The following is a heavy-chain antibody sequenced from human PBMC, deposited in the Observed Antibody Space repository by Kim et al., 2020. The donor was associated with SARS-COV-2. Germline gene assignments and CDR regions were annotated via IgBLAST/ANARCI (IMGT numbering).Heavy chain of an antibody. J-gene: IGHJ5*02. D-gene: IGHD2-2*01. V-gene: IGHV4-39*01. CDR3: ARQESTYGWFDP. Sequence: YYTPSLTSRVTIAIDTSKNRFALKLGSVSAADTAVYYCARQESTYGWFDPWGQGTLVTVSS.